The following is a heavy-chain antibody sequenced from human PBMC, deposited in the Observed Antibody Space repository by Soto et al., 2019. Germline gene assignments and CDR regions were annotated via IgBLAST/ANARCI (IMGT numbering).Heavy chain of an antibody. Sequence: QVQLVQSGAEVKKPGSSVKVSCKASGGTFSSYAISWVRQAPGQGLEWMGGIIPIFGTANYAQKFQGRVTITADESTSTAYMELSSLRSEDTAVYYCAIDPHCSSTSCYPPSGYYYGMDVWGQGTTVTVSS. CDR3: AIDPHCSSTSCYPPSGYYYGMDV. CDR2: IIPIFGTA. CDR1: GGTFSSYA. J-gene: IGHJ6*02. V-gene: IGHV1-69*01. D-gene: IGHD2-2*01.